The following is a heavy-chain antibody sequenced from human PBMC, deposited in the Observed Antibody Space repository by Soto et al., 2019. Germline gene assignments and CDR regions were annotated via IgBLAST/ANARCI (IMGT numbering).Heavy chain of an antibody. Sequence: LRLSCAASEFTFTNAWMSWVRQAPGKGLEWVGRIKSKTDGGTTEYAAPVQGRFTIRRDDSKNTVYLQMNNLKTEDTAVYYCTTDVPAPYYDFWSSQHFDYWGQGTLVTVSS. J-gene: IGHJ4*02. V-gene: IGHV3-15*01. CDR3: TTDVPAPYYDFWSSQHFDY. CDR1: EFTFTNAW. CDR2: IKSKTDGGTT. D-gene: IGHD3-3*01.